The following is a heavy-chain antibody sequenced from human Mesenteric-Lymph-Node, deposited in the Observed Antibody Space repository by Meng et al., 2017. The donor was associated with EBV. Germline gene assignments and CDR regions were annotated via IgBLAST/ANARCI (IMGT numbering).Heavy chain of an antibody. J-gene: IGHJ6*02. Sequence: LVQAGAELNKPGVSVKVSCTAFGSTVSTYAMHGVRQAPGQRLEWMGWINAGNGNTKYSQKFQGRLTITRDTSASTAYMELSSLRSEDTAVYYCASDTQHSGSYRIHYGMDVWGQGTTVTVSS. CDR2: INAGNGNT. V-gene: IGHV1-3*01. D-gene: IGHD1-26*01. CDR1: GSTVSTYA. CDR3: ASDTQHSGSYRIHYGMDV.